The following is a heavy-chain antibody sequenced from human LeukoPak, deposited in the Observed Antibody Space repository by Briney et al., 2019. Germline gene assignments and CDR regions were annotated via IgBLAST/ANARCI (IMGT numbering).Heavy chain of an antibody. D-gene: IGHD2-2*01. CDR3: AKVRDCSSTSCSYYNFDY. CDR2: ISGSGGST. CDR1: GFTFSSYA. J-gene: IGHJ4*02. Sequence: GGSLRLSCAASGFTFSSYAMSWVRQAPGKGLEWVSAISGSGGSTYYADSVKGRFTISRDNSKNTLYLQMNSLRAEDTAVYYCAKVRDCSSTSCSYYNFDYWGQGTLATVSS. V-gene: IGHV3-23*01.